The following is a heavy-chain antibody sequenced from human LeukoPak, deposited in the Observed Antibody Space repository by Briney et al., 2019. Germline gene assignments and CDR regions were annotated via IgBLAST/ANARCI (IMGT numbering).Heavy chain of an antibody. Sequence: SETLSLTCTVSGGSISSGGYYWSWIRQHPGKGLEWIGYIYYSGSTYYNPSLKSRVTISVDTSKNQFSLKLSSVTAADTAVYYCARGRYYDFWSGYYFRPVPDFDYWGQGTLVTVSS. CDR1: GGSISSGGYY. J-gene: IGHJ4*02. CDR2: IYYSGST. D-gene: IGHD3-3*01. CDR3: ARGRYYDFWSGYYFRPVPDFDY. V-gene: IGHV4-31*03.